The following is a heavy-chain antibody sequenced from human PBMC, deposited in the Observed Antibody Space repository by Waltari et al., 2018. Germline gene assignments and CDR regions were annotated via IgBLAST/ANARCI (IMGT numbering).Heavy chain of an antibody. CDR3: ARPPLRGGAFDI. CDR1: GGTFSSSA. Sequence: QVQLVQSGAEVKKPGASVKVSCKASGGTFSSSAISWVRQAPGQGLEWMGGIIPIFGTANYAQKFQGRVTITTDESTSTAYMELSSLRSEDTAVYYCARPPLRGGAFDIWGQGTMVTVSS. CDR2: IIPIFGTA. J-gene: IGHJ3*02. V-gene: IGHV1-69*01. D-gene: IGHD2-15*01.